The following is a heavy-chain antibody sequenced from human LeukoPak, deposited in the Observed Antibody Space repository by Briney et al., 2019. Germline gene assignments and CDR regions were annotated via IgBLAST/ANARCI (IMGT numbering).Heavy chain of an antibody. J-gene: IGHJ6*02. D-gene: IGHD6-13*01. CDR3: ARGASSSFTEKYYGMDV. CDR1: GGSFSGYY. V-gene: IGHV4-34*01. CDR2: INHSGST. Sequence: KASETLSLTCAVYGGSFSGYYWSWIRQPPGKGLEWIGEINHSGSTNYNPSLKSRVTISVDTSKNQFSLKLSSVTAAGTAVYYCARGASSSFTEKYYGMDVWGQGTTVTVSS.